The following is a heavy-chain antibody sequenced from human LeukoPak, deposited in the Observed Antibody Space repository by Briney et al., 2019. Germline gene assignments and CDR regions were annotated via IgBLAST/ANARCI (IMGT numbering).Heavy chain of an antibody. Sequence: ASVKVSCKASGYTFTSYGISWVRQAPGQGLEWMGWISAYNGNTNYAQKLQGRVTMTTDTSTSTAYMELRSLRSDDTAVYYCARDVRGYSYGPTFGYWGQGTLVTVSS. CDR2: ISAYNGNT. CDR3: ARDVRGYSYGPTFGY. V-gene: IGHV1-18*01. CDR1: GYTFTSYG. D-gene: IGHD5-18*01. J-gene: IGHJ4*02.